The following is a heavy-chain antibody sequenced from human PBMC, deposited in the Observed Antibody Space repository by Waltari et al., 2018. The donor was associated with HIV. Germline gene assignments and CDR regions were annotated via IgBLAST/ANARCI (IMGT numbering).Heavy chain of an antibody. Sequence: QVQLQESGPGLVKPSETLSLTCTVSGGFISSYYWSWILQPPGKGPGWIGYIYYSGSTNYNPSLKSRVTISVDTSKNQFSLKLSSVTAADTAVYYCARGWGEGYCSSTSCRGDPYYYGMDVWGQGTTVTVSS. V-gene: IGHV4-59*01. CDR2: IYYSGST. CDR3: ARGWGEGYCSSTSCRGDPYYYGMDV. J-gene: IGHJ6*02. CDR1: GGFISSYY. D-gene: IGHD2-2*01.